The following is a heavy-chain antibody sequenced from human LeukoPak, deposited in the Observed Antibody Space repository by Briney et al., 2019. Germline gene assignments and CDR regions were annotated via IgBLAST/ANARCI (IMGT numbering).Heavy chain of an antibody. CDR1: GYSFSNYA. V-gene: IGHV1-18*01. CDR3: ARRGFSGYSSSWYDH. Sequence: GASVKVSCKASGYSFSNYAIAWVRQAPGQGLEWMGWISGYDGNTKYAQKLEGRLTMTTDTSTNTAYMELRSLRSDDTAVYYCARRGFSGYSSSWYDHWGQGTLVTVSS. D-gene: IGHD5-12*01. CDR2: ISGYDGNT. J-gene: IGHJ5*02.